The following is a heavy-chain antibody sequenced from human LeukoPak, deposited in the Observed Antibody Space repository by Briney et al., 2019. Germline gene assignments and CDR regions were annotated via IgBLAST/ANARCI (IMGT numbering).Heavy chain of an antibody. CDR3: ARHRSSWLIDY. J-gene: IGHJ4*02. CDR2: ISDSGGNT. D-gene: IGHD6-6*01. Sequence: GGSLRLSCAASGFTFNTYAMSWVRQAPWERLQWVSGISDSGGNTYYADSVRGRFTISRDNSKNILYLQMNSLRAEDTAVYYCARHRSSWLIDYWGQGTLVTVSP. V-gene: IGHV3-23*01. CDR1: GFTFNTYA.